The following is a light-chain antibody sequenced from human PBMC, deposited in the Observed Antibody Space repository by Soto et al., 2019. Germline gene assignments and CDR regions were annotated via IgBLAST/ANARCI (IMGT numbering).Light chain of an antibody. J-gene: IGKJ2*01. V-gene: IGKV3-20*01. Sequence: EIVLTQSPGTLSLSPGERATLSCRASQSVSSINLAWYQQKPGQAPRLLIYGASSRATGIPDRFSGSGSGTDFTLTISRLEPEDFAVYYCQQYGSSPPYTFGQGTKLEIK. CDR1: QSVSSIN. CDR2: GAS. CDR3: QQYGSSPPYT.